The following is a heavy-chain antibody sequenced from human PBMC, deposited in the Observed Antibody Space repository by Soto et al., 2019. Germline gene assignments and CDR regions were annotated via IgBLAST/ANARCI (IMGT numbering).Heavy chain of an antibody. CDR2: FDPEDGET. CDR3: ATDLQDTMVRGVIRPYYYGMDV. V-gene: IGHV1-24*01. J-gene: IGHJ6*02. CDR1: GYTLTELS. D-gene: IGHD3-10*01. Sequence: GASVKVSCKVSGYTLTELSMHWVRQAPGKGLEWMGGFDPEDGETIYAQKFQGRVTMTEDTSTDTAYMELSSLRSEDTAVYYCATDLQDTMVRGVIRPYYYGMDVWGQGTTVTVSS.